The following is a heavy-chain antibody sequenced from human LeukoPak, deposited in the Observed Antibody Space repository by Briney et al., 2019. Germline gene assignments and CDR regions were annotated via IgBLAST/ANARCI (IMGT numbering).Heavy chain of an antibody. CDR2: IDPNSGGT. V-gene: IGHV1-2*02. Sequence: ASVKVSCKASGYTFTGYYMHWVRQAPGQGLEWMGWIDPNSGGTNYAQKFQGRVTITTDESTSTAYMELSSLRSEDTAVYYCARASHGGYCSSTSCYEWFDPWGQGTLVTVSS. D-gene: IGHD2-2*01. CDR1: GYTFTGYY. J-gene: IGHJ5*02. CDR3: ARASHGGYCSSTSCYEWFDP.